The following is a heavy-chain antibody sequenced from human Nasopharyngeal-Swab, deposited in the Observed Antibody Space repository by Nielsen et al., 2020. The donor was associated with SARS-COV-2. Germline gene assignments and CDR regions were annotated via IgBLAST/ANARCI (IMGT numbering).Heavy chain of an antibody. CDR2: ISGDGGST. V-gene: IGHV3-43*02. CDR1: GFTFDDYA. CDR3: AKDIAETVTTTLNYGMDV. D-gene: IGHD4-17*01. Sequence: GGSLRLSCAASGFTFDDYAMHWVRQAPGKGLEWVSLISGDGGSTYYADSVKGRFTISRDNSKNSLYLQMNSLRAEDTALYYCAKDIAETVTTTLNYGMDVWGQGTTVTVSS. J-gene: IGHJ6*02.